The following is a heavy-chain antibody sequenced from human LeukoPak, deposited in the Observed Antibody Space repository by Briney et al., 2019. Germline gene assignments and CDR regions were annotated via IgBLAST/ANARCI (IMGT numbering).Heavy chain of an antibody. Sequence: PGESLKISCRCSGYSFINYYIGWVRQMPGKGLEWIGVTYPGGSDTSYNPSFKGQVIFSADKSTTTVYLQWSRLQASDTAIYYCARQYSSGWFRHFDYWGQGTLITVSS. D-gene: IGHD3-22*01. CDR2: TYPGGSDT. J-gene: IGHJ4*02. CDR3: ARQYSSGWFRHFDY. CDR1: GYSFINYY. V-gene: IGHV5-51*01.